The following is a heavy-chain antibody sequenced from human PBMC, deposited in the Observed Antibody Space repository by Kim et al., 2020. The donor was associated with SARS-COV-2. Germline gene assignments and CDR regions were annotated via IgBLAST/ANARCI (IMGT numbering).Heavy chain of an antibody. CDR2: ISSSGSTI. Sequence: GGSLRLSCAASGFTFSSYEMNWVRQAPGKGLEWVSYISSSGSTIYYADSVKGRFTISRDNAKNSLYLQMNSLRAEDTAVYYCARVQSSGSHYYYYYYGMDVWGQGTTVTVSS. CDR3: ARVQSSGSHYYYYYYGMDV. D-gene: IGHD3-10*01. J-gene: IGHJ6*02. V-gene: IGHV3-48*03. CDR1: GFTFSSYE.